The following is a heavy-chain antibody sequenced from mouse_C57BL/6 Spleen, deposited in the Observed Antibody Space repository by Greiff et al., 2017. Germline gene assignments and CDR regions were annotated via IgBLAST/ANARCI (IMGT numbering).Heavy chain of an antibody. J-gene: IGHJ2*01. CDR2: INPNNGGT. D-gene: IGHD1-1*01. Sequence: EVQLQQSGPELVKPGASVKIPCKASGYTFTDYNMDWVKQSHGKSLEWIGDINPNNGGTIYNQKFKGKATLTVDQSSSTAYMELRSLTSEDTAVYYCAREGYYGSSLFFDYWGQGTTLTVSS. CDR1: GYTFTDYN. V-gene: IGHV1-18*01. CDR3: AREGYYGSSLFFDY.